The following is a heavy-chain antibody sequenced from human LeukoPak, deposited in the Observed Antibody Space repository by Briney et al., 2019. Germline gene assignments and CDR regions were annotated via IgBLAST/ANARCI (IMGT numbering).Heavy chain of an antibody. CDR2: IYYSGTT. Sequence: SETLSLTCTVSGGSISSYYWSWIRQPPGKGLEWIGYIYYSGTTNYNPSLKSRVTILVDTSKNQFSLKLSSVTAADTAVYYCARALYNRFFDYWGQGTLVTVSS. D-gene: IGHD1-1*01. CDR3: ARALYNRFFDY. CDR1: GGSISSYY. V-gene: IGHV4-59*01. J-gene: IGHJ4*02.